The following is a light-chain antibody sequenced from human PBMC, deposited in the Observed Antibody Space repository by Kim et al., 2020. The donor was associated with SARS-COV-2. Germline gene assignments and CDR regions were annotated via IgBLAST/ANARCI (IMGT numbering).Light chain of an antibody. CDR1: QSVSSN. CDR3: QQYDDWPPWT. Sequence: SPGETATLSCRASQSVSSNVAWYQQKPGQAPRLLIYDASTRATGIPARFSGSGSGTDFTLTISSLQSEDLAVYHCQQYDDWPPWTFGPGTKVDIK. J-gene: IGKJ1*01. V-gene: IGKV3-15*01. CDR2: DAS.